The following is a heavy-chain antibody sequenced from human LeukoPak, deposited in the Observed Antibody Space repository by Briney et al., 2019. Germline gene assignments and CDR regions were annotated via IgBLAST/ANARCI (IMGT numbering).Heavy chain of an antibody. V-gene: IGHV3-74*01. CDR2: IRGDGSST. CDR1: GFTFSTYW. D-gene: IGHD6-25*01. J-gene: IGHJ4*02. Sequence: GGFLRLSCAASGFTFSTYWMHWVRQAPGKGLVWVSGIRGDGSSTIYADSVKGRFTISRDNARNTLYLQVNSLRAEDTAVYYCARDSSGWGFDYWGQGSLVTVSS. CDR3: ARDSSGWGFDY.